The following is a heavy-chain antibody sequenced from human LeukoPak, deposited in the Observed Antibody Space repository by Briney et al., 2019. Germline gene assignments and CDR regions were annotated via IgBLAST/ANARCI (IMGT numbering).Heavy chain of an antibody. Sequence: SETLSLTCTVSGGSISGHFWSWIRQPPGKGLEWIGFVSYSGDTNYSPSFNGRVTISLDTSKSQFSLNLNSVTAADTAVYFCARRGASSRYFGYWGQGTLVTVSS. J-gene: IGHJ4*02. CDR1: GGSISGHF. D-gene: IGHD1-26*01. CDR2: VSYSGDT. CDR3: ARRGASSRYFGY. V-gene: IGHV4-59*11.